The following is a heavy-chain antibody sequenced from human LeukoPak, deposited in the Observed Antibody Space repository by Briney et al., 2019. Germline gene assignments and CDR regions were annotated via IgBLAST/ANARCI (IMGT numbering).Heavy chain of an antibody. CDR2: IYTSGST. V-gene: IGHV4-61*02. J-gene: IGHJ1*01. Sequence: PSETLSLTCTVSGGSISSGSYYWSWIRQPAGKGLEWIGRIYTSGSTNYNPSLKSRVTISVDTSKNQFSLKLSSVTAADTAVYYCARLHYYGSGSYYSEYFQHWGQGTLVTVSS. CDR1: GGSISSGSYY. CDR3: ARLHYYGSGSYYSEYFQH. D-gene: IGHD3-10*01.